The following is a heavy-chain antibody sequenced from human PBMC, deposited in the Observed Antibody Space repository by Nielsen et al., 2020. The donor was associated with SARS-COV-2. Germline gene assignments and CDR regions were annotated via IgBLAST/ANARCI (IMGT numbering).Heavy chain of an antibody. CDR1: GFTLSSYW. Sequence: GGSLRLSCEVSGFTLSSYWMSWVRQAPGKGLEWVANIKQDGTEKYYVDSVKGRFTISRGNAKNSLYLQMNSLRAEDTALYHCARDSSGWYVDYYYGMDVWGQGTTVTVSS. CDR3: ARDSSGWYVDYYYGMDV. V-gene: IGHV3-7*03. J-gene: IGHJ6*02. D-gene: IGHD6-19*01. CDR2: IKQDGTEK.